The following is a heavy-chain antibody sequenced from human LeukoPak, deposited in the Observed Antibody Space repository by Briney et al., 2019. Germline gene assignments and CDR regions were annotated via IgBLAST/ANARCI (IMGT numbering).Heavy chain of an antibody. CDR3: ASQGGIFGGYQASPFDY. CDR2: ISSSSSYI. V-gene: IGHV3-21*01. Sequence: PGGSLRLSCAASGFTFSSYSMNWVRQAPGKGLEWVSSISSSSSYIYYADSVKGRFTISRDNAKNSLYLQMNSLRAEDTAVYYCASQGGIFGGYQASPFDYWGQGTLVTVSS. CDR1: GFTFSSYS. D-gene: IGHD5-12*01. J-gene: IGHJ4*02.